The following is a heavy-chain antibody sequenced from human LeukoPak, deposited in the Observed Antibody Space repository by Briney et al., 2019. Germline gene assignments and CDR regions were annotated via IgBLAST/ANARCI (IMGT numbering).Heavy chain of an antibody. D-gene: IGHD3-16*02. Sequence: PSETLSITCFVSGGSINDYYWSWFRQPPGKGLEWIGYISYSGNTNYNPSLKSRLTISVDTAKNQFSLRLSSVTAADTAVYHCARHRYTRIAPGYFDYWGQGTLVTVSS. CDR2: ISYSGNT. CDR3: ARHRYTRIAPGYFDY. J-gene: IGHJ4*02. V-gene: IGHV4-59*08. CDR1: GGSINDYY.